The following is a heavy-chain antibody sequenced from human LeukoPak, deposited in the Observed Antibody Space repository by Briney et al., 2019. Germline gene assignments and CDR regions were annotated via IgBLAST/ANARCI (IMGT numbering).Heavy chain of an antibody. CDR1: GFTVSSNY. V-gene: IGHV3-66*01. J-gene: IGHJ4*02. Sequence: GGSLRLSCAASGFTVSSNYMSWVRQAPGKGLEWVSVIYSGGSTYYADSVKGRFTISRDNSKNTLYLQMNSLRAEDTAVYYCARDGLYGDYSFDYWGQGTLVTVSS. D-gene: IGHD4-17*01. CDR2: IYSGGST. CDR3: ARDGLYGDYSFDY.